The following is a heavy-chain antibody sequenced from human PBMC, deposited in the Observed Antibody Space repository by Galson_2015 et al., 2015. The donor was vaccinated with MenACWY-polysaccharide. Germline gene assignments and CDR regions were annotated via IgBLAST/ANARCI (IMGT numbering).Heavy chain of an antibody. CDR2: TYYRSKWYN. CDR1: GDSVSSHSAA. Sequence: CAISGDSVSSHSAAWNWIRQSPSRGLEGLGRTYYRSKWYNDYAVSVKSRITISPDTSKNQFSLQLNSVTPEDTAVYYCVRVSDGSDAFDIWGQGTMVTVSS. V-gene: IGHV6-1*01. J-gene: IGHJ3*02. D-gene: IGHD1-26*01. CDR3: VRVSDGSDAFDI.